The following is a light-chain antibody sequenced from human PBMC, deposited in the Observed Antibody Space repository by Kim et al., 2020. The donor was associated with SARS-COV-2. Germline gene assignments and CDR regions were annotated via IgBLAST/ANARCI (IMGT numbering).Light chain of an antibody. Sequence: DIQMTQSPSSLSVSVGDRVTITSRASQGITNSLAWYQQKPGKVPQLLIYAASALQSGVPSRFSGSGSGTDFTLTISSLQPEDVATYYCQKYNSAPWTFGQGTKVEIK. CDR2: AAS. V-gene: IGKV1-27*01. J-gene: IGKJ1*01. CDR1: QGITNS. CDR3: QKYNSAPWT.